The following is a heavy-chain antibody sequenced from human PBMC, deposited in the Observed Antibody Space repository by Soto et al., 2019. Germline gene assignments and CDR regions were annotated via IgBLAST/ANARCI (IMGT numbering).Heavy chain of an antibody. D-gene: IGHD1-26*01. V-gene: IGHV3-15*07. Sequence: SLRLSCVASGFPFTNAGINWVRQVPGKGLEWVGRVKSKTDGGSSDYAAAVKGRFAVSRDDSRNIVYLQMNSLKIEDTGVYYCTTDSRTTLPEIRFDYWGHGTQVTVSS. J-gene: IGHJ4*01. CDR1: GFPFTNAG. CDR3: TTDSRTTLPEIRFDY. CDR2: VKSKTDGGSS.